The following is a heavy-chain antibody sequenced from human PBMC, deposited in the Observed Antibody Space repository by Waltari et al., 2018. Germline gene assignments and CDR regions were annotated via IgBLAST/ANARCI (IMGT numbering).Heavy chain of an antibody. CDR3: ARMYSSGWYSVIDY. CDR2: ISSSGSTI. J-gene: IGHJ4*02. D-gene: IGHD6-19*01. V-gene: IGHV3-11*01. Sequence: MGWIRQAPGKGLEGVSYISSSGSTIYYADSVKGRFTISRDNAKNSLYLQMNSLRAEDTAVYYCARMYSSGWYSVIDYWGQGTLVTVSS.